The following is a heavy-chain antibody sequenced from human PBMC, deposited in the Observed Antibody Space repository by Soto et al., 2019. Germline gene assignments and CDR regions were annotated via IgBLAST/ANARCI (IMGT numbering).Heavy chain of an antibody. CDR3: ARLYRFSTPYYSSCYMDV. CDR2: MNPNSGNT. Sequence: ASVKVSCKASGYTFTSYDINWVRQATGQGLEWMGWMNPNSGNTGYAQKFQGRVTMTRNTSISTAYMELSSLRSEDTAVYYCARLYRFSTPYYSSCYMDVWGKGTTVTVSS. CDR1: GYTFTSYD. D-gene: IGHD2-2*02. V-gene: IGHV1-8*01. J-gene: IGHJ6*03.